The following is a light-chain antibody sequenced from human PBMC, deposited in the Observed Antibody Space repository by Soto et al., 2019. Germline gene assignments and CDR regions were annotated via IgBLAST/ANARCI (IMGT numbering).Light chain of an antibody. CDR2: DDT. J-gene: IGLJ1*01. CDR3: SSFTSSITYV. Sequence: SALPQPASVPGSPGQSITISCTGTSSDVGGYNSVSWYRQDPGKAPRLMTYDDTNRPSGVSNRFSGSKSGNPAPLTIFGLQAEDEADYYCSSFTSSITYVFGTGTKVTVL. CDR1: SSDVGGYNS. V-gene: IGLV2-14*01.